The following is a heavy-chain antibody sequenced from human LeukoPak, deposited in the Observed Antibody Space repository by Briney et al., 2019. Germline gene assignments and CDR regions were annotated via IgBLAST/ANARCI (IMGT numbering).Heavy chain of an antibody. CDR1: GFTFDDYA. V-gene: IGHV3-23*01. D-gene: IGHD1-1*01. CDR3: GKDWKLDY. Sequence: QPGRSLRLSRAASGFTFDDYAMSWVRQAPGKGLEWVSAISDNGGDTKYADSVKGRFTISRDNSKNTLYLQMNSLRAEDTAIYYCGKDWKLDYWGQGTLVTVSS. CDR2: ISDNGGDT. J-gene: IGHJ4*02.